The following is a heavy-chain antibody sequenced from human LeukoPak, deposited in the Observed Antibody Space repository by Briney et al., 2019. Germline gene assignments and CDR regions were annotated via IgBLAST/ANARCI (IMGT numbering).Heavy chain of an antibody. V-gene: IGHV1-8*01. CDR1: GYTFTSYD. CDR2: MNPNSGNT. D-gene: IGHD3-22*01. CDR3: ARGYYYDSRDAFDI. J-gene: IGHJ3*02. Sequence: ASVKVSCKASGYTFTSYDINWVREATGQGLEWMGWMNPNSGNTGYAQKFQGRVTMTRNTSISTAYMELSSLRSEDTAVYYCARGYYYDSRDAFDIWGQGTMVTFSS.